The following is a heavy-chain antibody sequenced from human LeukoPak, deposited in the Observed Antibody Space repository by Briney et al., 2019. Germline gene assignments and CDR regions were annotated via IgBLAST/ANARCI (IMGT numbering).Heavy chain of an antibody. J-gene: IGHJ5*02. CDR3: ATCAPNRYWLAP. Sequence: PSETLSLTCNVSNGSINNDYWLWVRQPPGKGLVWIAYIDYSGYTDYNPSVKSRVTVSIDTSKSQFTLHLGSVSAADTAIYYCATCAPNRYWLAPWGQGILVTVSS. V-gene: IGHV4-59*08. CDR2: IDYSGYT. CDR1: NGSINNDY.